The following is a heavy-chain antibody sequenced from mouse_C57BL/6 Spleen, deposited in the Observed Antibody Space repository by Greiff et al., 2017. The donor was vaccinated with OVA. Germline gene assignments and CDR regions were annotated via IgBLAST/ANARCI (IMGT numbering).Heavy chain of an antibody. Sequence: QVQLKESGAELARPGASVKMSCKASGYTFTSYTMHWVKQRPGQGLEWIGYINPSSGYTKYNQKFKDKATLTADKSSSTAYMQLSSLTSEDSAVYYCARFQLGHFDYWGQGTTLTVSS. CDR2: INPSSGYT. CDR3: ARFQLGHFDY. J-gene: IGHJ2*01. D-gene: IGHD4-1*02. V-gene: IGHV1-4*01. CDR1: GYTFTSYT.